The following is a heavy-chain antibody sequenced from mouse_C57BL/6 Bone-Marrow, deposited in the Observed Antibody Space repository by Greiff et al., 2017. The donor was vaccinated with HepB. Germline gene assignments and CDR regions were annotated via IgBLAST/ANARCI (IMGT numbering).Heavy chain of an antibody. Sequence: QVQLQQSGPGLVQPSQSLSITCTVSGFSLTSYGVHWVRQSPGKGLEWLGVIWRGGSTDYNAAFMSRLSITKDNSKSQVFFKMNSLQADDTAIYYCAKHYGSSYYAMDYWGQGTSVTVSS. CDR1: GFSLTSYG. CDR3: AKHYGSSYYAMDY. J-gene: IGHJ4*01. D-gene: IGHD1-1*01. V-gene: IGHV2-5*01. CDR2: IWRGGST.